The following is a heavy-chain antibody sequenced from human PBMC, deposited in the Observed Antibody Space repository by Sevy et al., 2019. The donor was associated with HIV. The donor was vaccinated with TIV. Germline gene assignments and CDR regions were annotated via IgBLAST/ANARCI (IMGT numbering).Heavy chain of an antibody. Sequence: GGSLRLSCAASGFTFSSYAMSWDRQAPGKGLEWVSAISGSGGSTYYADSVKGRFTISRDNSKNTLYLQMNSLRAEDTAVYYCAKDPSGWYVPSFDYWGQGTLVTVSS. D-gene: IGHD6-19*01. CDR2: ISGSGGST. CDR1: GFTFSSYA. J-gene: IGHJ4*02. V-gene: IGHV3-23*01. CDR3: AKDPSGWYVPSFDY.